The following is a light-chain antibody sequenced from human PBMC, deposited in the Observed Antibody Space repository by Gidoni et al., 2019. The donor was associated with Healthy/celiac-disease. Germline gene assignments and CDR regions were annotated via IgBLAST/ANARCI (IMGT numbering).Light chain of an antibody. CDR2: QDS. CDR1: KLGDKY. Sequence: SYELTQPPSESVSPGQTASITCSVDKLGDKYACWYQQKPGQSPVLVIYQDSKRPSGIPERFSGSNSGNTATLTISGTQAMDEADYYCQAWDSSTVVFGGGTKLTVL. J-gene: IGLJ2*01. V-gene: IGLV3-1*01. CDR3: QAWDSSTVV.